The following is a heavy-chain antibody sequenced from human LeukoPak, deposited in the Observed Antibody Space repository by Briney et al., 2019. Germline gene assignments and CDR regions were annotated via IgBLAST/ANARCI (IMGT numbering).Heavy chain of an antibody. CDR2: IGDTGRAK. V-gene: IGHV3-30*03. CDR1: GFTFSRHG. J-gene: IGHJ4*02. CDR3: ARVRSVTPYYFEY. Sequence: GRSLRLSCAASGFTFSRHGMHWVRQAPGKGLEWVAVIGDTGRAKYYADSVEGRFTASRDNFKNTLYLEMNSLRYDDTALYYCARVRSVTPYYFEYWGQGTLVTVSS. D-gene: IGHD4-11*01.